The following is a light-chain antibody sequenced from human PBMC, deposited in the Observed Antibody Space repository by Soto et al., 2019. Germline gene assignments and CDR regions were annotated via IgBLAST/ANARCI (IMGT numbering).Light chain of an antibody. CDR2: DAS. CDR1: QSVNTY. Sequence: EIVLTQSPATLSLSPGERVSLSCRASQSVNTYFAWYHQKPGQAPRLLIYDASSRATGIPARFSGSGSGTDFTLTISCLEPEDFAIYYCQHRSSWPLTFGHGTRVEI. J-gene: IGKJ1*01. CDR3: QHRSSWPLT. V-gene: IGKV3-11*01.